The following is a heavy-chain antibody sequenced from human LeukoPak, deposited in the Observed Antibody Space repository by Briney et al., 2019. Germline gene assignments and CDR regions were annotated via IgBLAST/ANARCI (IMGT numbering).Heavy chain of an antibody. Sequence: PGGSLRLSCAASGFTFSSYWMSWVRQAPGKGLEWVANIKQDGSEKYYVDSVKGRFTISRDNAKNSLYLQMNSLRAEDTAVYYCARVAEEYGDYVFYFDYWGQGTLVTVSS. CDR2: IKQDGSEK. CDR1: GFTFSSYW. V-gene: IGHV3-7*01. J-gene: IGHJ4*02. CDR3: ARVAEEYGDYVFYFDY. D-gene: IGHD4-17*01.